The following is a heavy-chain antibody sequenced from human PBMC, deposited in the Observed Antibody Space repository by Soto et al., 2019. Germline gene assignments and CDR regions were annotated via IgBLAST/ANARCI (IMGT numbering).Heavy chain of an antibody. D-gene: IGHD4-4*01. J-gene: IGHJ4*02. Sequence: PSETLSLTCAVSGGSITNNYWTWIRQPPGGGLEWIGYVYNSGSTNYNPSLKSRVTISEDTSKNQFSLRVNSMTAADTAVYYCARYRRTATDGYSLDDWGQGILVTV. CDR1: GGSITNNY. CDR3: ARYRRTATDGYSLDD. V-gene: IGHV4-59*01. CDR2: VYNSGST.